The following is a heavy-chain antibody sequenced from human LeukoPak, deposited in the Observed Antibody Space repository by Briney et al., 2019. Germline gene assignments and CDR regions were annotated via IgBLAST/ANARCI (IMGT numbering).Heavy chain of an antibody. J-gene: IGHJ3*01. CDR1: GFTFSNYA. CDR2: ISGSASST. V-gene: IGHV3-23*01. CDR3: AKKAVPPPRPHGAFDF. D-gene: IGHD2-15*01. Sequence: GGSLRLSCAASGFTFSNYAMSWVRQAPGKGLEWVSAISGSASSTYHADSVKGRFTISRDNSKNTLYLQMNSLRADDTAVYYCAKKAVPPPRPHGAFDFWGQGTVVSVSS.